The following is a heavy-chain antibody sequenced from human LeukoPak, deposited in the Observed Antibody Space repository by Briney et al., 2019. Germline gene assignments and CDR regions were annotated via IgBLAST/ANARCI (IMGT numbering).Heavy chain of an antibody. CDR3: AREYCGGDCYSFGY. V-gene: IGHV4-31*03. D-gene: IGHD2-21*02. CDR2: IYYSGST. J-gene: IGHJ4*02. CDR1: GGSISSGGYF. Sequence: PSQTLSLTCTVSGGSISSGGYFWSWIRQHPGKGLEWIGYIYYSGSTYYNPSLKNRVTISVDTSKNQFSLKLSSVTAADTAVYYCAREYCGGDCYSFGYWGQGTLVTVSS.